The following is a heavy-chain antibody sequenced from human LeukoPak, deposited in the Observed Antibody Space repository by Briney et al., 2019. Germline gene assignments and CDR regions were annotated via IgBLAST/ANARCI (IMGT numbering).Heavy chain of an antibody. D-gene: IGHD5-18*01. J-gene: IGHJ6*03. V-gene: IGHV3-74*01. CDR3: TRNQIQIWSYYYYMDV. Sequence: PGGSLRLSCAASGFTFSNYWMHWVRQAPGKGLVWVSRINSDGINTSYADSVKGRFTISRDNAKNSLGLQTNSLRAEDTAVYYCTRNQIQIWSYYYYMDVWGKGTTVSVSS. CDR1: GFTFSNYW. CDR2: INSDGINT.